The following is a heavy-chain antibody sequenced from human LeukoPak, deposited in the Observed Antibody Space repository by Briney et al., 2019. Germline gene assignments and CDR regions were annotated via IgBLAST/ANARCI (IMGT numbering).Heavy chain of an antibody. Sequence: GGSLRLSCAASGFTFSSYAMSWVRQAPGKGLEWVSAISGSGGSTYYADSVKGRFTISRDNAKNSLYLQMNSLRAEDTAVYYCARVTREWLGPRVYYGMDVWGQGTTVTVSS. CDR3: ARVTREWLGPRVYYGMDV. V-gene: IGHV3-23*01. CDR1: GFTFSSYA. J-gene: IGHJ6*02. CDR2: ISGSGGST. D-gene: IGHD6-19*01.